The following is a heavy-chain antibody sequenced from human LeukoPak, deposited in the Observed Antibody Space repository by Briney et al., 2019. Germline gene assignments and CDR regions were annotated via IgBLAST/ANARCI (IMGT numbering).Heavy chain of an antibody. J-gene: IGHJ4*02. D-gene: IGHD6-19*01. CDR1: GYSFTTYW. CDR3: ARLLQGVAGTWGY. CDR2: IYPGDSDT. V-gene: IGHV5-51*01. Sequence: GESLKISCKASGYSFTTYWIAWVRQMPGKGLEWMGMIYPGDSDTRYSPSFQGQVTISVDKSISIAYLQWSSLKASDTAMYYCARLLQGVAGTWGYWGQGTLVTV.